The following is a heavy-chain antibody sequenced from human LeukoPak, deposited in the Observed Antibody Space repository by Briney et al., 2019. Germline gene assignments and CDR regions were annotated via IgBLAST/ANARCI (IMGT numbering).Heavy chain of an antibody. J-gene: IGHJ4*02. Sequence: SETLSLTCAVYGGSFSGYYWSWIRQPPGKGLEWIGEINHSGSTSYNPSLEGRVTISIDTSMNQFSLKLTSVTAADTAVYYCARRNMIRGVIGSRCLDYWGQGTLVTVSS. CDR3: ARRNMIRGVIGSRCLDY. D-gene: IGHD3-10*01. V-gene: IGHV4-34*01. CDR2: INHSGST. CDR1: GGSFSGYY.